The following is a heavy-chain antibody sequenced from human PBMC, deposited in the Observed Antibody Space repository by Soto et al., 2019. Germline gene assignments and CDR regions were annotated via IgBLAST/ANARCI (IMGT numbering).Heavy chain of an antibody. V-gene: IGHV1-8*01. Sequence: ASVKVSCKASGYTSTSYNVNWVRQATGQGLEWMGWMNPNSGNAGYAQKFQGRVTLTRNTAIGIVYMEMSSLRYDDTAVYYCARSSSGYRFDAIDIWGQGTMVTVSS. CDR1: GYTSTSYN. D-gene: IGHD5-12*01. CDR2: MNPNSGNA. CDR3: ARSSSGYRFDAIDI. J-gene: IGHJ3*02.